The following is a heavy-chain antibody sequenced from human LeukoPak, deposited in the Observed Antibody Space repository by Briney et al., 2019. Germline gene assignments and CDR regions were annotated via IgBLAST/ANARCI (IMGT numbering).Heavy chain of an antibody. CDR2: TNHSGST. J-gene: IGHJ4*02. CDR3: ARSSSGYYYVDY. V-gene: IGHV4-34*01. D-gene: IGHD3-22*01. Sequence: SETLSLTCAVYGGSFCGYYWSWIRQPPGKGLEWIGETNHSGSTNYNPSLKSRVTISVDTSKNQFSLKLSSVTAADTAVYYCARSSSGYYYVDYWGQGTLVTVSS. CDR1: GGSFCGYY.